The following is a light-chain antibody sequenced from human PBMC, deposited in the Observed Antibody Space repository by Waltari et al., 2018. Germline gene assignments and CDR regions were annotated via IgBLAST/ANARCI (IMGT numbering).Light chain of an antibody. Sequence: QAALTQPPSVSKSLGQSVTISRPGTSSDGGGYNDVPWYQQHPGTAPRLLIYDVSKRPSGVSDRFSGSKSGNTASLTISGLQAEDEADYYCCSYRSGSTVLFGGGTRLTVL. J-gene: IGLJ2*01. V-gene: IGLV2-11*01. CDR1: SSDGGGYND. CDR2: DVS. CDR3: CSYRSGSTVL.